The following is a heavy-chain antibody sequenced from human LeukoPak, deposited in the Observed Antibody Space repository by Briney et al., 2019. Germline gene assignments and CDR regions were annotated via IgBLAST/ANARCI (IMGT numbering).Heavy chain of an antibody. J-gene: IGHJ4*02. CDR2: ISSSSSYI. CDR1: GFTFSSYS. CDR3: ARDSQDGYNWGWIRVTATDFDY. D-gene: IGHD5-24*01. Sequence: GVSLRLSCAASGFTFSSYSMNWVRQAPGKGLEWVLSISSSSSYIYYADSVKGRFTISRDNAKNSLYLQMNSLRAEDTAVYYCARDSQDGYNWGWIRVTATDFDYWGQGTLVTVSS. V-gene: IGHV3-21*01.